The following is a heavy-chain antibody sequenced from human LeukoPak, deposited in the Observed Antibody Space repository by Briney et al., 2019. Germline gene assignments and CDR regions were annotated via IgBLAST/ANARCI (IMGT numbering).Heavy chain of an antibody. CDR1: GFTFSSYA. CDR2: ISGSGDST. J-gene: IGHJ4*02. Sequence: GGSLRLSCAASGFTFSSYAMSWVRQAPGKGMEWVSAISGSGDSTYYGDSVKGRFTISRDNSKNTLYLQMNSLRAEDTAVYYCAKTRPLDSSSWSHGDYWGQGTLVTVSS. D-gene: IGHD6-13*01. CDR3: AKTRPLDSSSWSHGDY. V-gene: IGHV3-23*01.